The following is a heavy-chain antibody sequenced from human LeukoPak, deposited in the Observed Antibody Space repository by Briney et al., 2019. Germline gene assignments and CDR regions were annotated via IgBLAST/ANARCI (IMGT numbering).Heavy chain of an antibody. J-gene: IGHJ4*02. CDR1: GFTFSSYA. Sequence: GGSLRLSCAASGFTFSSYAMHWVRQAPGKGLEYVSAISSNGGSTYYANSVKGRFTISRDNSKNTLYLQMGSLRAEDMAVYYCARDADFLTGYYIGYFDYWGQGTLVTVSS. CDR3: ARDADFLTGYYIGYFDY. V-gene: IGHV3-64*01. D-gene: IGHD3-9*01. CDR2: ISSNGGST.